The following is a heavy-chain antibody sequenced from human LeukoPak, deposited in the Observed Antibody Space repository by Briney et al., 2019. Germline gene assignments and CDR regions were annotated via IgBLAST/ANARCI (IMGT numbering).Heavy chain of an antibody. V-gene: IGHV3-30-3*02. CDR3: AGFSDTAMEPPGY. J-gene: IGHJ4*02. CDR1: GFTFSSYA. D-gene: IGHD5-18*01. CDR2: ISYDGSNK. Sequence: GGSLRLSCAASGFTFSSYAMHWVRQAPGKGLEWVAVISYDGSNKYYADSVKGRFTISRDNSKNTLYLQMNSLRAEDTAVYYCAGFSDTAMEPPGYWGQGTLVTVSS.